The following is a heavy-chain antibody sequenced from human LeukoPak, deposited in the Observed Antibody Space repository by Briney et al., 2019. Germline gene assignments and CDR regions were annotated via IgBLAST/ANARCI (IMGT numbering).Heavy chain of an antibody. Sequence: GGTLRLSRVVSGFTLSSYGMSWVRQAPGKGLEWVSVMSGGGGSLYYADSVKGRFTISRDNSKNTLYLQMNSLRAEDTAVYYCAKDSSGYSDYFDYWGQGTLVTVSS. D-gene: IGHD3-22*01. J-gene: IGHJ4*02. CDR2: MSGGGGSL. CDR3: AKDSSGYSDYFDY. CDR1: GFTLSSYG. V-gene: IGHV3-23*01.